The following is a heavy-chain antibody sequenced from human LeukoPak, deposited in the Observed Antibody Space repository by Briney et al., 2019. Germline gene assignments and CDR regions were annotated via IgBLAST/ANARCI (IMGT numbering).Heavy chain of an antibody. D-gene: IGHD3-10*01. CDR1: GYTFTSYG. J-gene: IGHJ4*02. CDR2: ISAYNGNT. V-gene: IGHV1-18*01. CDR3: ARDRTQGGITMVRGDIPLDY. Sequence: ASVKVSCKASGYTFTSYGISWVRQAPGQGLEWMGWISAYNGNTNYAQKLQGRVTMTTDTSTSTAYMELRSLRSDDTAVYYCARDRTQGGITMVRGDIPLDYWGQGTLVTVSS.